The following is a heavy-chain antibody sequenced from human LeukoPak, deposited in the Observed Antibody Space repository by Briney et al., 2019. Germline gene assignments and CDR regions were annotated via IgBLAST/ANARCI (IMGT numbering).Heavy chain of an antibody. J-gene: IGHJ4*02. CDR2: IRSKAYGETA. Sequence: GGSLRLSCTASGFTFGDYAMSWIRQAPGKGLEWVGFIRSKAYGETADYTASVEGRFTISRDDSKAIAYLQMNSLKTEDTAVYHCTRDRGAYNLYDYWGQGTLVTVSS. CDR1: GFTFGDYA. D-gene: IGHD1-1*01. CDR3: TRDRGAYNLYDY. V-gene: IGHV3-49*01.